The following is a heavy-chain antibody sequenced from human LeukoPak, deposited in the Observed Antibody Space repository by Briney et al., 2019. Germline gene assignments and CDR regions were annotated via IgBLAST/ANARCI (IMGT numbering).Heavy chain of an antibody. Sequence: PSETLSLTCTVSGGSISSGGYYWSWIRQPPGKGLEWIGYIYHSGSTYYNPSLKSRVTISVDRSKNQFSLKLSSVTAADTAVYYCASGPYNWFDPWGQGTLVTVSS. CDR3: ASGPYNWFDP. J-gene: IGHJ5*02. CDR1: GGSISSGGYY. CDR2: IYHSGST. V-gene: IGHV4-30-2*01.